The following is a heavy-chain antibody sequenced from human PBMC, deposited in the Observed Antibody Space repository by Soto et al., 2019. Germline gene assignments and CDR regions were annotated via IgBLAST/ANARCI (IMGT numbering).Heavy chain of an antibody. CDR3: SRDRNWNNVLCFDS. D-gene: IGHD1-20*01. J-gene: IGHJ4*02. CDR1: GYIFNSVG. Sequence: QLVQSGDEVKKPGASVKVSCRASGYIFNSVGISWLRQVPGQGLEWMGWVSTYSEHTKSVQKFQDRVTLTADTSTSTVHMELRSLRSADPAVYYCSRDRNWNNVLCFDSWGQGTLVTVSS. V-gene: IGHV1-18*04. CDR2: VSTYSEHT.